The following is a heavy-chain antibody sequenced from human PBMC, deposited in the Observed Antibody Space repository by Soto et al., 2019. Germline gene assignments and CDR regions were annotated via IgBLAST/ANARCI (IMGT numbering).Heavy chain of an antibody. CDR3: AKDRDCSSTSCYLPFVY. CDR1: GCTFSSHA. CDR2: ISDSGGST. D-gene: IGHD2-2*01. V-gene: IGHV3-23*01. Sequence: PGGSLRLSCAASGCTFSSHAMSWVRQAPGKGLEWVSIISDSGGSTNYADSVKGRFTISRDNSKNTLYLQMNSLRAEDTAVYYCAKDRDCSSTSCYLPFVYWGQGALVTSPQ. J-gene: IGHJ4*02.